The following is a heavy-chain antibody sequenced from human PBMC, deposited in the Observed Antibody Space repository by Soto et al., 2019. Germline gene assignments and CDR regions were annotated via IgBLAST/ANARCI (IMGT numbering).Heavy chain of an antibody. V-gene: IGHV4-59*01. J-gene: IGHJ4*02. CDR1: GDSISSFY. Sequence: SETLSLTCTVSGDSISSFYWTWIRQPPGKGLEWVGYIFSSGSTNYNPSIKSRVTISVDTSENQFSLKLTSVTAADTAVYYCARVGYCSSTPCWPIGYFEYWGQGTLVTVSS. CDR2: IFSSGST. D-gene: IGHD2-2*01. CDR3: ARVGYCSSTPCWPIGYFEY.